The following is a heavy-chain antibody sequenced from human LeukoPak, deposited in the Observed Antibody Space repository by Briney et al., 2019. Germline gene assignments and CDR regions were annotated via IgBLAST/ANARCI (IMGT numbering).Heavy chain of an antibody. D-gene: IGHD3-3*01. CDR2: ISYDGSNK. CDR3: ARDAGWRGYDFWSGYPDY. J-gene: IGHJ4*02. CDR1: GFTFSSYA. V-gene: IGHV3-30-3*01. Sequence: GGSLRLSCAASGFTFSSYAMHWVRQAPGKGLEWVAVISYDGSNKYYADSVKGRFTISRDNSKNTLYLQMNSLRAEDTAVYYCARDAGWRGYDFWSGYPDYWGQGTLVTVSS.